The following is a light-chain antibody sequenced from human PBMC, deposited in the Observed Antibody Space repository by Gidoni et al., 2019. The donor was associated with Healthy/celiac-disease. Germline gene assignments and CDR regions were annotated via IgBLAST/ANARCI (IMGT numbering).Light chain of an antibody. CDR3: QQSYSTPPIT. CDR1: QSISSY. Sequence: DIQMTQSPSSLSASVGDRVTITCRASQSISSYLNWYQQKPGKAPKLLIYAASSLQSGVPSRFSGSGSWTDFTLTISSLQPEDFATYYCQQSYSTPPITFXQXTRLEIK. V-gene: IGKV1-39*01. CDR2: AAS. J-gene: IGKJ5*01.